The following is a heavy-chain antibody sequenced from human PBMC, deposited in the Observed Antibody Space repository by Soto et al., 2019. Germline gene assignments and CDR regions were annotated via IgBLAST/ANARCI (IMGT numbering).Heavy chain of an antibody. V-gene: IGHV3-30*18. J-gene: IGHJ4*02. D-gene: IGHD6-19*01. Sequence: QVQLVESGGGVVQPGRSLRLSCAASGFTFSSYGMHWVRQAPGKGLAWVAVISYDGSNKYYADSVKGRFTISRDNSKNTLYLQRNSLRAEDTAVYYCAKDQGYSSGWYVVNYWGQGTLVTVSS. CDR1: GFTFSSYG. CDR2: ISYDGSNK. CDR3: AKDQGYSSGWYVVNY.